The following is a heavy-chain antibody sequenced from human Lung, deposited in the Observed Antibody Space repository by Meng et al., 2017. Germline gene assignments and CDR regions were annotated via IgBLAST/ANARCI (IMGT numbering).Heavy chain of an antibody. Sequence: QLWGLGVGLVEPGGPSGLSCEGSGFTLSNYGMSWVRQAPGRGLEWVSTFRGDGGNTHYADFVKGRFTISRDNSKNTHYVQMNSLRVEDTAIYYCARDVGGWPFDYWGQGTLVTVSS. CDR1: GFTLSNYG. CDR3: ARDVGGWPFDY. J-gene: IGHJ4*02. D-gene: IGHD6-19*01. V-gene: IGHV3-23*01. CDR2: FRGDGGNT.